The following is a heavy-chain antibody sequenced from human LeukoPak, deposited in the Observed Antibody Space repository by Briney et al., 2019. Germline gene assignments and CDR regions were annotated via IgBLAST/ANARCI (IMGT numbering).Heavy chain of an antibody. CDR2: ISGSGSDI. J-gene: IGHJ4*02. Sequence: GSLRLSCAASGFTFSVRYMSWIRQAPAKGLELISYISGSGSDIYYADSVRGRFTISRDNAKNSLHLQMNSLRADDTAVYYCAREVHVLDYWGQGTLVTVSS. CDR3: AREVHVLDY. D-gene: IGHD1-1*01. V-gene: IGHV3-11*01. CDR1: GFTFSVRY.